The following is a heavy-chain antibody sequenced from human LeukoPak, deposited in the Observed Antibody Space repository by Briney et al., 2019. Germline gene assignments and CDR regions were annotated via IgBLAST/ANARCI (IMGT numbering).Heavy chain of an antibody. CDR3: ARARGSSSWFWSFGTDAFDI. J-gene: IGHJ3*02. CDR1: GGSISSYY. D-gene: IGHD6-13*01. V-gene: IGHV4-59*08. Sequence: SETLSLTCTVSGGSISSYYWSWIRQPPGKGLEWIGYIYYSGSTNYNPSLKSRVTISVDTSKNQFSLKLSSVTAADTAVYYCARARGSSSWFWSFGTDAFDIWGQGTMVTVSS. CDR2: IYYSGST.